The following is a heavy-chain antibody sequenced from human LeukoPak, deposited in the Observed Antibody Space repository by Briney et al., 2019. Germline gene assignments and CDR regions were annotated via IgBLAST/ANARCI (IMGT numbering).Heavy chain of an antibody. D-gene: IGHD2-15*01. Sequence: TGGSLRLSCAASGFTFSSYAMHWVRQAPGKGLEWVAVISYDGSNKYFADSVKGRFTISRDNSKNTLYLQMNSLGGEDTAVYYCAKVPGYCSGGSCYSRKISYYYGMDVWGQGTTVTVSS. V-gene: IGHV3-30-3*01. CDR2: ISYDGSNK. J-gene: IGHJ6*02. CDR3: AKVPGYCSGGSCYSRKISYYYGMDV. CDR1: GFTFSSYA.